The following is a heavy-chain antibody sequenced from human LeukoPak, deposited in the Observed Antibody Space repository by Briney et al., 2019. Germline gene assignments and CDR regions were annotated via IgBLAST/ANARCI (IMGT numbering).Heavy chain of an antibody. CDR2: INHSGST. D-gene: IGHD5-18*01. J-gene: IGHJ3*02. Sequence: PSETLSLTCAVYGGSFSGYYWSWIRQPPGKGLEWIGEINHSGSTNYNPSLKSRVTISVDTSKNQFSLKLSSVTAADTAVYYCARHGYSYGYSAFDIWGQGTMVTVSS. CDR3: ARHGYSYGYSAFDI. V-gene: IGHV4-34*01. CDR1: GGSFSGYY.